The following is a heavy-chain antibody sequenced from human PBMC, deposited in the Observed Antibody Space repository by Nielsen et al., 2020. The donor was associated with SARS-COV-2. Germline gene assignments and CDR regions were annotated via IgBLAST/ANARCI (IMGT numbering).Heavy chain of an antibody. J-gene: IGHJ6*03. V-gene: IGHV3-23*01. CDR3: ARAPLDYYYYHYMDV. Sequence: GESLKISCAASGFTFSSYAMSWVRQAPGKGLEWVSAISGSGGSTYYADSVKGRFTISRDNSKNTLYLQMNSLRAEDMAVYYCARAPLDYYYYHYMDVWGKGTTVTVSS. CDR1: GFTFSSYA. CDR2: ISGSGGST.